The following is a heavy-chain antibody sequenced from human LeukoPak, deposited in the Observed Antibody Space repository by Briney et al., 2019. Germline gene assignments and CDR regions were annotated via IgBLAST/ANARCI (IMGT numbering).Heavy chain of an antibody. CDR1: GYTFTSYY. Sequence: VASVKVSCKASGYTFTSYYMHWVRQAPGQGLEWMGIINPSGGSTSYAQKFQGRVTMTRDTSTSTVYMELSSLRSEDTAVYYCARGPYILTGYYLGDYWGQGTLVTVSS. D-gene: IGHD3-9*01. V-gene: IGHV1-46*01. J-gene: IGHJ4*02. CDR3: ARGPYILTGYYLGDY. CDR2: INPSGGST.